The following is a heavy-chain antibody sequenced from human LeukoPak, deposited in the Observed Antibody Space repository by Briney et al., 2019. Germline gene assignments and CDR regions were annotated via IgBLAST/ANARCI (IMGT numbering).Heavy chain of an antibody. J-gene: IGHJ4*02. CDR1: GFIFSRYN. CDR3: ARELSNYDFWL. V-gene: IGHV3-48*01. Sequence: GGSLRLSCAASGFIFSRYNMNWVRQAPGKGLEWVSYISSSGTIYYSDSVKGRFTISRDNAKNSLYLQMNSLRAEDTAVYYCARELSNYDFWLWGQGTLGTVSS. D-gene: IGHD3-3*01. CDR2: ISSSGTI.